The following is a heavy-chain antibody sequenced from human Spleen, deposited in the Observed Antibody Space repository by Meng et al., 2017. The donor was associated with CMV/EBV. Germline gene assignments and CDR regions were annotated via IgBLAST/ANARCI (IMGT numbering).Heavy chain of an antibody. CDR2: ISGSGTTI. CDR1: GFTFSGYE. D-gene: IGHD3-3*01. CDR3: AREKPSFSGHDSLFKKYYYYDYGMDV. Sequence: GGSLRLSCAGSGFTFSGYEMNWVRQAPGKGLEWVSYISGSGTTIYYADSVKGRFIISRDNAKNSVYLQMNSLRAEDTAVYYCAREKPSFSGHDSLFKKYYYYDYGMDVWGQGTTVTVSS. J-gene: IGHJ6*02. V-gene: IGHV3-48*03.